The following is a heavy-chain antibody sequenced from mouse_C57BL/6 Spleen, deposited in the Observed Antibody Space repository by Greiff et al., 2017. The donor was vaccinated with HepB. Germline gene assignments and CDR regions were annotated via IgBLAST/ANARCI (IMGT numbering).Heavy chain of an antibody. CDR2: IYPGSGST. D-gene: IGHD2-2*01. V-gene: IGHV1-55*01. Sequence: QVQLKQPGAELVKPGASVKMSCKASGYTFTSYWITWVKQRPGQGLEWIGDIYPGSGSTNYNEKFKSKATLTVDTSSSTAYMQLSSLTSEDSAVYYCARQGDYGYDSYFDYWGQGTTLTVSS. J-gene: IGHJ2*01. CDR3: ARQGDYGYDSYFDY. CDR1: GYTFTSYW.